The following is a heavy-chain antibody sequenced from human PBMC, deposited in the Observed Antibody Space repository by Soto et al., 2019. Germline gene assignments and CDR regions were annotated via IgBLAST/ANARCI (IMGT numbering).Heavy chain of an antibody. CDR3: ARDQGYYDSSGYFDF. CDR2: ISSSGSII. Sequence: GGSLRLSCAASGFTFTSDAMSWIRQAPGKGLEWVSYISSSGSIIYYADSVKGRFTISRDNAKNLLYLQMNTLRAEDTAVYYCARDQGYYDSSGYFDFWGQGTLVTVSS. V-gene: IGHV3-11*01. CDR1: GFTFTSDA. J-gene: IGHJ4*02. D-gene: IGHD3-22*01.